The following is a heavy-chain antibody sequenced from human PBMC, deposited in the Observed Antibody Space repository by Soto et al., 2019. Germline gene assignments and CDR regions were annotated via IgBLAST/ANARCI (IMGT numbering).Heavy chain of an antibody. J-gene: IGHJ4*02. CDR2: ISYDGSNK. D-gene: IGHD6-19*01. V-gene: IGHV3-30-3*01. Sequence: QVQLVESGGGVVQPGRSLRLSCAASGFTFSSYAMHWVRQAPGKGREWVAVISYDGSNKYYADSVKCRFTISRDNFKNTLYLQMNSLRGEDTAVYYCARDKSPYSSVWHNRHFDYWGQGTLVTVSS. CDR3: ARDKSPYSSVWHNRHFDY. CDR1: GFTFSSYA.